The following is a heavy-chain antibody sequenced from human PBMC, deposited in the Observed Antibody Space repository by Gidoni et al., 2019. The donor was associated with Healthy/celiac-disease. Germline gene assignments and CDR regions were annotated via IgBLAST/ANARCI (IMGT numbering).Heavy chain of an antibody. CDR3: TTEADSYGFRNGFDP. Sequence: EVQLVESGGGLVKPGGSLRLACAASGLTFSNAWMSWVRQAPGKPLEWVGRIKSKTDGGTTDYAAPVKGRFTISRDDSKNTLYLQMNSLKTEDTAVYYCTTEADSYGFRNGFDPWGQGTLVTVSS. J-gene: IGHJ5*02. D-gene: IGHD5-18*01. CDR1: GLTFSNAW. CDR2: IKSKTDGGTT. V-gene: IGHV3-15*01.